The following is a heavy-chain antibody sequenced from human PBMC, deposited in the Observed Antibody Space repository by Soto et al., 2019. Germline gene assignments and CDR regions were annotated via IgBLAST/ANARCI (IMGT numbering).Heavy chain of an antibody. V-gene: IGHV3-23*01. Sequence: GGSLRLSCAASGFTFSSYAMSWVRQAPGKGLEWVSAISGSGGSTYYADSVKGRFTISRDNSKNTLYLQMNSLRAEDTAVYYCAKWLSGWLQSLHHNWFDPWGQGTLVTVSS. CDR3: AKWLSGWLQSLHHNWFDP. CDR1: GFTFSSYA. J-gene: IGHJ5*02. D-gene: IGHD3-16*02. CDR2: ISGSGGST.